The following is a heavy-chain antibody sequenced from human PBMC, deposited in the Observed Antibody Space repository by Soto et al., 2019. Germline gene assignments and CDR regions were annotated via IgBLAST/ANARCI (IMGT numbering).Heavy chain of an antibody. V-gene: IGHV4-31*03. Sequence: SETLSLTCTVSGGSISSGGYYWSWIRQHPGKGLEWIGYIYYSGSTYYNPSLKSRVTISVDTSKNQFSLKLSSVTAADTAVYYCARGIARDDFWSGYYTGTGPRTENWFDPWGQGTLVTVSS. CDR2: IYYSGST. J-gene: IGHJ5*02. CDR1: GGSISSGGYY. CDR3: ARGIARDDFWSGYYTGTGPRTENWFDP. D-gene: IGHD3-3*01.